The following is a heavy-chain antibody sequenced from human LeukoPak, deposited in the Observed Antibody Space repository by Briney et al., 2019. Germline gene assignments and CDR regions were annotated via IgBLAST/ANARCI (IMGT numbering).Heavy chain of an antibody. CDR1: GGTFSSYA. D-gene: IGHD3-22*01. V-gene: IGHV1-69*13. J-gene: IGHJ4*02. Sequence: ASVKVSCKASGGTFSSYAISWVRQAPGQGLEWMGGIIPIFGTANYAQKFQGRVTITADESTSTAYMELSSLRSEDTAVYYCARDDSSGYYRYYFDYWGQGTLVIVSS. CDR3: ARDDSSGYYRYYFDY. CDR2: IIPIFGTA.